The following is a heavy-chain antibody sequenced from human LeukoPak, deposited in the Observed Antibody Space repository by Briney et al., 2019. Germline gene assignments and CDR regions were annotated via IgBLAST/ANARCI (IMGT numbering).Heavy chain of an antibody. CDR1: GGTFSSYA. CDR3: ARDPDYGMDV. CDR2: IIPIFGIA. J-gene: IGHJ6*02. Sequence: GASVKVSCKASGGTFSSYAISWVRQAPGQGLEWMGRIIPIFGIANYAQKFHGRVTITADKSTSTAYMELSGLRSEDTAVYYCARDPDYGMDVWGQGTTVTASS. V-gene: IGHV1-69*04.